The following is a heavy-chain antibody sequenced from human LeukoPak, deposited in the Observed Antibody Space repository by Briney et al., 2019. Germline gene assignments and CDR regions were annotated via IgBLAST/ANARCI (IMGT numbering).Heavy chain of an antibody. V-gene: IGHV3-11*01. CDR2: ISSSGSTI. D-gene: IGHD6-6*01. CDR3: ARDRSSSSSDY. Sequence: GGSLRLSCAASGFTFSDYYMSWIRQAPGKGLEWVSYISSSGSTIYYADSVKGRFTISRDNAKNSLHLQMNSLRAEDTAVYYCARDRSSSSSDYWGQGTLVTVSS. CDR1: GFTFSDYY. J-gene: IGHJ4*02.